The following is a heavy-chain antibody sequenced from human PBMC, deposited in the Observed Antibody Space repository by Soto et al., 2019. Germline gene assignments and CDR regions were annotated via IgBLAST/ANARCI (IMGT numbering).Heavy chain of an antibody. Sequence: QAQLVQSGAEVKKPGASVKVSCKASGYTFYSHSISWVRQAPGLGLEWMGRISADNGNTKYAQKFRGRVTMTTDTSTSTVYMELRNLRSDDTAVYYCARCIQQDYYYGMDVWGQGTTVTVSS. J-gene: IGHJ6*02. CDR1: GYTFYSHS. D-gene: IGHD5-18*01. CDR2: ISADNGNT. CDR3: ARCIQQDYYYGMDV. V-gene: IGHV1-18*01.